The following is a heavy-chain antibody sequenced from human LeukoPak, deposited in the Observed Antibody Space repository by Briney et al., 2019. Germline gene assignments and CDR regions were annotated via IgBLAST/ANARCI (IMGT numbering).Heavy chain of an antibody. V-gene: IGHV3-30*04. CDR1: GFTFSSYA. D-gene: IGHD6-19*01. CDR3: ARDPSFSSSGWYYFDY. J-gene: IGHJ4*02. Sequence: GGSLRLSCAASGFTFSSYAMHWVRQAPGKGLEWVAVISYDGSNKYYADSVKGRFTISRDNSKNTLYLQMNSLRAEDTAVYYCARDPSFSSSGWYYFDYWGQGTLDTVSS. CDR2: ISYDGSNK.